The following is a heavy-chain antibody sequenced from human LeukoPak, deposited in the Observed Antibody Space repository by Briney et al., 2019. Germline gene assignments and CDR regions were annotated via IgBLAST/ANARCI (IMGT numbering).Heavy chain of an antibody. CDR2: IYHSGTT. V-gene: IGHV4-30-4*08. CDR1: GDSINSGENY. D-gene: IGHD2-15*01. CDR3: ARVQYCSGGSCHNLRLFDQ. Sequence: KASETLSLTCTVSGDSINSGENYWSWIRQPPGKGLEWIGHIYHSGTTYYNPSVKSRMTISVDTSKNQFSLNLRSVTAVDTAVYYCARVQYCSGGSCHNLRLFDQWGQGTLVTVSS. J-gene: IGHJ4*02.